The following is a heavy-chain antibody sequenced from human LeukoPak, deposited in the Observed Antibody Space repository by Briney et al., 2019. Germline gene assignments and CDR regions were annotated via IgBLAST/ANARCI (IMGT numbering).Heavy chain of an antibody. CDR3: ARDRKRLIVVPAAMPY. J-gene: IGHJ4*02. V-gene: IGHV1-18*01. D-gene: IGHD2-2*01. CDR2: ISAYNGNT. Sequence: ASVKVSCKASGYTFTSYGISWVRQAPGQGLEWMGWISAYNGNTNYARKLQGRVTMTTDTSTSTAYMELRSLRSDDTAVYYCARDRKRLIVVPAAMPYWGQGTLVTVSS. CDR1: GYTFTSYG.